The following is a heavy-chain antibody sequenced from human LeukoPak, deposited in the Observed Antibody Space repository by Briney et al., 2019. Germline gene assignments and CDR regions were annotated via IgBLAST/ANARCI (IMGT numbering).Heavy chain of an antibody. CDR1: GGTFSGYY. Sequence: PSETLSLTCAVYGGTFSGYYWSWIRQPPGKGPEWIGEMNHSGSANYNPSLKSRVTISVDTSKNQFSLKLSSVTAADTAVYYCARVPSGVVVPATRGDYFDYRGQGTLVIVSS. J-gene: IGHJ4*02. V-gene: IGHV4-34*01. D-gene: IGHD2-2*01. CDR3: ARVPSGVVVPATRGDYFDY. CDR2: MNHSGSA.